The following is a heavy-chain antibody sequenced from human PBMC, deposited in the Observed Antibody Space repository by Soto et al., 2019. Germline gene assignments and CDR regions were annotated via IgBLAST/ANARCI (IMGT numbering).Heavy chain of an antibody. D-gene: IGHD6-13*01. J-gene: IGHJ5*02. Sequence: QVQLVQSGDEVKKPGASVKVSCKASGFTFTSYGIHWVRQAPGQSLERMGWINAGNGNTKYSQKFQGRVTITRDTSASPADMDLTSLRSDDTAVYYCARDPDGSTWDDWFAPWGQGTLVTVSS. CDR1: GFTFTSYG. CDR2: INAGNGNT. CDR3: ARDPDGSTWDDWFAP. V-gene: IGHV1-3*01.